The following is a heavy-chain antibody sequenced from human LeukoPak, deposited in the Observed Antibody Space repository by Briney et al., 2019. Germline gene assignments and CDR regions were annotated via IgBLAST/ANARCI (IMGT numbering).Heavy chain of an antibody. CDR2: IRYDGSNK. CDR1: GFAFSSYG. Sequence: GGSLRLSCAASGFAFSSYGMHWVRQTPGKGLEWVAFIRYDGSNKYYADSVKGRFTISRDNSKNTLYLQMNSLRAEDTAVYYCANERFDYWGQGTLVTVSS. J-gene: IGHJ4*02. V-gene: IGHV3-30*02. CDR3: ANERFDY.